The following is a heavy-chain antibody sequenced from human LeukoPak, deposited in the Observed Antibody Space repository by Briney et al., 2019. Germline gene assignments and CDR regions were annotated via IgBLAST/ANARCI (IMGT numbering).Heavy chain of an antibody. J-gene: IGHJ4*02. Sequence: GGSLRLSCAASGFMFSKTGVHWVRQAPGKGLEWVAAISYDGSDKYYAASLKGRFTISRDNSKNTLYLQINSLRFEDTAVYYCARGVYSYRIDYWGQGTLVTVSS. CDR2: ISYDGSDK. D-gene: IGHD5-18*01. V-gene: IGHV3-30*03. CDR3: ARGVYSYRIDY. CDR1: GFMFSKTG.